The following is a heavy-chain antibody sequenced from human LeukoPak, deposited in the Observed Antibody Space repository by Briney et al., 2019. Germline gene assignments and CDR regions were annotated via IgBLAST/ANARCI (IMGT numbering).Heavy chain of an antibody. CDR3: ARDLGYDSSGYFVDY. CDR2: INPNSGGT. CDR1: GYTFTGYY. J-gene: IGHJ4*02. V-gene: IGHV1-2*02. D-gene: IGHD3-22*01. Sequence: GASVKVSCKASGYTFTGYYMHWVRQAPGQGLEWMGWINPNSGGTNYAQKFQGRVTMTRDTSTSTAYMELSRLRSDDTAVYYCARDLGYDSSGYFVDYWGQGTLVTVSS.